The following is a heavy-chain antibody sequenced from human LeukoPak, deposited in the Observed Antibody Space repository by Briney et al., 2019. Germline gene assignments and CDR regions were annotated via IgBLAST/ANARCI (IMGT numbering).Heavy chain of an antibody. D-gene: IGHD7-27*01. CDR2: ISSSSSYI. CDR3: YGLTGTNPDY. Sequence: PGGSLRLSCATSGFSFGTYNMNWVRQAPGKGLEWVSSISSSSSYIYYADSVKGRFTISRDNAKKSLYLQMNSLRAEDTAVYYCYGLTGTNPDYWGRGTLVTVSS. J-gene: IGHJ4*02. V-gene: IGHV3-21*01. CDR1: GFSFGTYN.